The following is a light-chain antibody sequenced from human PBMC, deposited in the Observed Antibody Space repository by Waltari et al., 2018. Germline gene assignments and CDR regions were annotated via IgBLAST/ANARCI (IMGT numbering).Light chain of an antibody. Sequence: QSALTQPPSASGSPGQSVTISCTGTSSAVGGYNYVPWYQQHPGKAPKLMIYEVSKRPSGVPDRFSGSKSGNTASLTVSGLQAEDEADYYCSSYAGSNNFEVFGTGTKVTVL. CDR2: EVS. CDR1: SSAVGGYNY. J-gene: IGLJ1*01. V-gene: IGLV2-8*01. CDR3: SSYAGSNNFEV.